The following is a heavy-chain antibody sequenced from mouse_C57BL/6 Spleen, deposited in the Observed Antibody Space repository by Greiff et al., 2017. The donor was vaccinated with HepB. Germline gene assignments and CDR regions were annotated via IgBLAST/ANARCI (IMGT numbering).Heavy chain of an antibody. V-gene: IGHV5-6*01. CDR2: ISSGGSYT. D-gene: IGHD2-1*01. Sequence: EVHLVESGGDLVKPGGSLKLSCAASGFTFSSYGMSWVRQTPDKRLEWVATISSGGSYTYYPDSVKGRFTISRDNAKNTLYLQMSSLKSEDTAMYYCARRDGNYDAMDYWGQGTSVTVSS. J-gene: IGHJ4*01. CDR1: GFTFSSYG. CDR3: ARRDGNYDAMDY.